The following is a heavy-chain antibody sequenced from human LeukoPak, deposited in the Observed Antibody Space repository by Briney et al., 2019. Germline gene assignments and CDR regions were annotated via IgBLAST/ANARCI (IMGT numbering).Heavy chain of an antibody. CDR3: ANTPTQQLHYFDY. Sequence: LTGGSLRLSCGASGFTFSSYAMSWVRQAPGKGLEWVSAISGSGGSTYYADSVKGRFTISRDNSNNTLYLQMNSLRAEDTAVYYCANTPTQQLHYFDYWGQGTLVTVSS. CDR2: ISGSGGST. V-gene: IGHV3-23*01. CDR1: GFTFSSYA. J-gene: IGHJ4*02. D-gene: IGHD6-13*01.